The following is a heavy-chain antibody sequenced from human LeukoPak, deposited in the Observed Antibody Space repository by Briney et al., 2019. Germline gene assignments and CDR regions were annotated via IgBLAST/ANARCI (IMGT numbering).Heavy chain of an antibody. D-gene: IGHD3-16*01. Sequence: SETLSLTCTVSGGSISSSSYYWGWIRQPPGKGLEWIGSIYYSGSTYYNPSLKSRVTISVDTSKNQFSLKLSSVAAADTAVYYCARGLRLGEFDNYWGQGTLVTVSS. J-gene: IGHJ4*02. V-gene: IGHV4-39*01. CDR3: ARGLRLGEFDNY. CDR1: GGSISSSSYY. CDR2: IYYSGST.